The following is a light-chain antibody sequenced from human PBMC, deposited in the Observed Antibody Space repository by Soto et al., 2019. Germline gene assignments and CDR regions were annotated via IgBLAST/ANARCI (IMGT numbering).Light chain of an antibody. V-gene: IGKV3-11*01. J-gene: IGKJ2*01. CDR1: QSVSNH. CDR2: DAS. CDR3: QQRSNWPRGT. Sequence: EIVLTQSPATLSLSPGERATLSCRASQSVSNHLAWYQQKPGQAPRLPIYDASNRATGIPARFSGSGSGTDFTLTISSLEPEDFAVYYCQQRSNWPRGTFGQGTKLEIK.